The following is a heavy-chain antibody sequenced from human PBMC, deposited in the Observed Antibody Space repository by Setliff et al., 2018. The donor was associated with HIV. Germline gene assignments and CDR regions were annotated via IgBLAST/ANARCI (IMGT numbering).Heavy chain of an antibody. CDR3: ARGPEEGDCSGGSCYGNFDP. D-gene: IGHD2-15*01. Sequence: SVKVSCKTSGGTFSTYVISWVRQAPGQGLEWMGGIIPILGVANYAQKFQGRLTITADKSTNTAYMELSSLKSDDTAVYYCARGPEEGDCSGGSCYGNFDPWGQGTLVTVSS. CDR1: GGTFSTYV. V-gene: IGHV1-69*10. CDR2: IIPILGVA. J-gene: IGHJ5*02.